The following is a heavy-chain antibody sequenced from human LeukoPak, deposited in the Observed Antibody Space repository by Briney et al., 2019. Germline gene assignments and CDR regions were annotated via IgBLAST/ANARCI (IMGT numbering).Heavy chain of an antibody. CDR1: GYTFTSYY. CDR3: ARDPDTDMVIGSYYFDY. CDR2: INPSGGST. J-gene: IGHJ4*02. D-gene: IGHD5-18*01. Sequence: ASVKVSCKASGYTFTSYYMHWVRQAPGQGLEWMGIINPSGGSTSYAQKFQGRVTMTRDTSTSTVYMELSSLRSEDTAVYYCARDPDTDMVIGSYYFDYWGQGTLVTVSS. V-gene: IGHV1-46*01.